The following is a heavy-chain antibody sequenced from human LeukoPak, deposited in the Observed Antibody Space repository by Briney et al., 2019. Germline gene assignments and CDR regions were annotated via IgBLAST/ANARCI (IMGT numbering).Heavy chain of an antibody. D-gene: IGHD3-9*01. V-gene: IGHV4-34*01. CDR3: ATEHYDFLTGDYNFGY. Sequence: PSETLSLTCAVYGGSFSGYYWSWIRQPPGKGLEWIGEINHSGSTNYNPSLKSRVTISVDTSKNQFSLKLSSVTAADTAIYYCATEHYDFLTGDYNFGYWGQGTLVTASS. CDR1: GGSFSGYY. J-gene: IGHJ4*02. CDR2: INHSGST.